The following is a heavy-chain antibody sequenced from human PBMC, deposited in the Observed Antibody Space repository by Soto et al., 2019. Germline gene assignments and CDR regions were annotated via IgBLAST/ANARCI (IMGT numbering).Heavy chain of an antibody. J-gene: IGHJ5*02. CDR2: IYHSGST. V-gene: IGHV4-30-2*01. D-gene: IGHD3-22*01. Sequence: PSETLSLTCAVSGGSISSGGYSWSWIRQPPGKGLEWIGYIYHSGSTYYNPSLKSRVTISVDRPKNQFSLKLSSVTAADTAVYYCARGYYYDGSGYYRENWFDPWGQGTLVTVSS. CDR1: GGSISSGGYS. CDR3: ARGYYYDGSGYYRENWFDP.